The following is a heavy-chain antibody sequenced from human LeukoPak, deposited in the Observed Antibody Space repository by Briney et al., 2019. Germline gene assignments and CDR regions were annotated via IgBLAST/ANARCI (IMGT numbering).Heavy chain of an antibody. CDR1: AFTVSSNY. J-gene: IGHJ5*02. CDR2: IRSNSDGGTI. CDR3: ATDFYDST. Sequence: GGSLRLSCAASAFTVSSNYMSWVRQAPGKGLEWVGRIRSNSDGGTIDYAAPVEGRFTLSRDDSKTTLYLQMNSLQTEDTAVYYCATDFYDSTWGQGTLVTVSS. V-gene: IGHV3-15*01. D-gene: IGHD3-22*01.